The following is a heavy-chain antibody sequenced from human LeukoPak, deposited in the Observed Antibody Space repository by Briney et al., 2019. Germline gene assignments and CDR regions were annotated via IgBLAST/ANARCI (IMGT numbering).Heavy chain of an antibody. V-gene: IGHV3-48*04. CDR2: ISSSRTTK. CDR3: ARNRFLIPETTNNYYYMDV. CDR1: GFIFSSYS. Sequence: GGSLRLSCAASGFIFSSYSMNWVRQAPGKGLEWLSYISSSRTTKHYAVSGKGRFTISRDNAKNYLYLQRNRLKAEERAVYYCARNRFLIPETTNNYYYMDVWGKGTTVIVS. J-gene: IGHJ6*03. D-gene: IGHD1-7*01.